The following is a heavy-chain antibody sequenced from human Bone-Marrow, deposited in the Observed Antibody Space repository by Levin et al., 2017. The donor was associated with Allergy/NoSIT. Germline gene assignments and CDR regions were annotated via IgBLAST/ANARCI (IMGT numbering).Heavy chain of an antibody. D-gene: IGHD3-3*01. CDR3: TRVAWVSRDFWSGYYRTGEYYYYYMDV. Sequence: PGESLKISCPASGFTFGDYAMSWVRQAPGKGLEWVGFIRSKAYGGTTEYAASVKGRFTISRDDSKSIAYLQMNSLKTEDTAVYYCTRVAWVSRDFWSGYYRTGEYYYYYMDVWGKGTTVTVSS. V-gene: IGHV3-49*04. CDR2: IRSKAYGGTT. CDR1: GFTFGDYA. J-gene: IGHJ6*03.